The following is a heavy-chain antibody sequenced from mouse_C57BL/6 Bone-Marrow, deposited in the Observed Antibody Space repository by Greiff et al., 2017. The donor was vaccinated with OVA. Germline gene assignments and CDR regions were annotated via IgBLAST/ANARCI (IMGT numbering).Heavy chain of an antibody. V-gene: IGHV14-4*01. CDR1: GFNIKDDY. Sequence: EVQLQQSGAELVRPGASVKLSCTASGFNIKDDYMHWVKGRPEQSLEWIGWIDPENGDTEYASKFEGKATITADTSSETDYLHLSSLTSEDTAVYYCTTYRYWGQGTTLTVSS. J-gene: IGHJ2*01. CDR3: TTYRY. CDR2: IDPENGDT.